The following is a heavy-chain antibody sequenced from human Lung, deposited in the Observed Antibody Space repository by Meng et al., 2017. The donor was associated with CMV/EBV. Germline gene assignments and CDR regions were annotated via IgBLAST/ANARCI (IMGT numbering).Heavy chain of an antibody. CDR3: VFSEEYYHFRSGPDWYYHYGTDV. CDR1: GGSFSRFV. Sequence: SXXVSXKASGGSFSRFVVRWVRQAPGQGPEWMGGIIPILGVTNYAQKFQGRLTITADKSTTTVYLEWSSLRAADTALYYCVFSEEYYHFRSGPDWYYHYGTDVXGQGXAVTVSS. CDR2: IIPILGVT. D-gene: IGHD3-3*01. J-gene: IGHJ6*02. V-gene: IGHV1-69*10.